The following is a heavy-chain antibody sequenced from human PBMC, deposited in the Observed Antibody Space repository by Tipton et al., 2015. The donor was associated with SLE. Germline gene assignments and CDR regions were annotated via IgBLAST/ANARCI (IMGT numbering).Heavy chain of an antibody. CDR1: GGSFSGYY. Sequence: TLSLTCAVYGGSFSGYYWSWIRQPPGKGLEWIGEINHSGSTNYNPSLKSRVTISVDTSKNQSSLKLSSVTAADTAVYYCARGHSSSSPFDYWGQGTLVTVSS. CDR3: ARGHSSSSPFDY. V-gene: IGHV4-34*01. CDR2: INHSGST. D-gene: IGHD6-6*01. J-gene: IGHJ4*02.